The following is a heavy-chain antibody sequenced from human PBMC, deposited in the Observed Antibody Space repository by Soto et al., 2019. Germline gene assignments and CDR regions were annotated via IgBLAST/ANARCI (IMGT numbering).Heavy chain of an antibody. CDR1: GFIFTRYS. J-gene: IGHJ4*02. CDR3: ARESEGLTSDFDY. Sequence: PGGSLRLSCAASGFIFTRYSMNWVRQAPGKGLEWVSSISSTTNYIYYGDSMKGRFTISRDNAKNSLYLEMNSLRAEDTALYYCARESEGLTSDFDYWGQGTLVTVSS. CDR2: ISSTTNYI. V-gene: IGHV3-21*06.